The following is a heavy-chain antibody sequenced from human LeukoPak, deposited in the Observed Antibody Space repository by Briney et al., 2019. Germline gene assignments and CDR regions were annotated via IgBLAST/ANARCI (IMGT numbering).Heavy chain of an antibody. V-gene: IGHV3-74*01. CDR3: VRVLSGSWDWFDP. D-gene: IGHD3-22*01. CDR2: INPDGSTT. J-gene: IGHJ5*02. CDR1: GFTFSTYT. Sequence: GGSLRLSCAASGFTFSTYTMNWVRQAPGKGLEWVSRINPDGSTTTYADSVKGRFTISRDNAKNTVYLQMNSLRAEDTALYHCVRVLSGSWDWFDPWGQGTLVTVSS.